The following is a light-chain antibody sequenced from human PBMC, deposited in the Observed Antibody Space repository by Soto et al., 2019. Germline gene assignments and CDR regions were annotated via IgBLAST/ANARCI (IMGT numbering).Light chain of an antibody. Sequence: EVVLTQSPRTLSLSPGERATLSCRASETVTNNYLAWYQQNPGQAPSLVIYGASTRATGIPDRFGGSGSGTDFTLTISRLEPEDFAVYYCQQYGTSSLTFGGGTKVEIK. CDR1: ETVTNNY. J-gene: IGKJ4*01. CDR2: GAS. V-gene: IGKV3-20*01. CDR3: QQYGTSSLT.